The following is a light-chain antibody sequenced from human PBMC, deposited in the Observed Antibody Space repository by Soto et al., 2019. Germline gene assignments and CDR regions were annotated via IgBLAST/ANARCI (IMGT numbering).Light chain of an antibody. V-gene: IGKV3-20*01. CDR3: PQHVTT. CDR2: GAS. J-gene: IGKJ1*01. CDR1: HSLSNSE. Sequence: EIVLTQSPGTLSLSPGERATLSCRASHSLSNSELAWYQQIPGQAPRLLIYGASTRATGIPDRFSGSGSGTDFTLTISRLEPEDSAVYYCPQHVTTVGQGTMVDI.